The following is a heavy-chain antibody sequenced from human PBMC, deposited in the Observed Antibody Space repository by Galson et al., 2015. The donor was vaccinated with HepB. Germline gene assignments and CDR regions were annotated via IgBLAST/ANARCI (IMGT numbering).Heavy chain of an antibody. D-gene: IGHD3-3*01. V-gene: IGHV4-34*01. J-gene: IGHJ6*03. CDR3: ARVPTTANYDFWSGPPRYYYYYYMDV. Sequence: ETLSLTCAVYGGSFSGYYWSWIRQPPGKGLEWIGEINHSGSTNYNPSLKSRVTISVDTSKNQFSLKLSSVTAADTAVYYCARVPTTANYDFWSGPPRYYYYYYMDVWAKGPRSPSP. CDR2: INHSGST. CDR1: GGSFSGYY.